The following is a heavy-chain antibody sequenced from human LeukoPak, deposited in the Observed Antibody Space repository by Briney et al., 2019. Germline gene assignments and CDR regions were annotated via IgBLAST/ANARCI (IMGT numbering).Heavy chain of an antibody. CDR3: ARDVRLSIAAAGTDYYYYYMDV. Sequence: GGSLRLACAASGFTFSSYRMNWLRQAPGKGLEWVSSISSSSNYIYYADSLKGRFTISRDNAKSSLYLQMNSLRAEDTAVYYCARDVRLSIAAAGTDYYYYYMDVWGKGTTVTVSS. CDR1: GFTFSSYR. CDR2: ISSSSNYI. V-gene: IGHV3-21*01. J-gene: IGHJ6*03. D-gene: IGHD6-13*01.